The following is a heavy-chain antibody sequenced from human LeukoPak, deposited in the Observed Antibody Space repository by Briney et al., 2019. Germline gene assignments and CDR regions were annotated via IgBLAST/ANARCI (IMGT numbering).Heavy chain of an antibody. CDR3: ARLVRNHFDY. Sequence: PSETLSLTCTVSGGSISSYYWSWIRQPPGEGLEWIGYIYTSGSTNYNPSLKSRVTISVDTSKNQFSLKLSSVTAADTAVYYCARLVRNHFDYWGREPWSPSPQ. CDR1: GGSISSYY. CDR2: IYTSGST. V-gene: IGHV4-4*09. J-gene: IGHJ4*02. D-gene: IGHD1-14*01.